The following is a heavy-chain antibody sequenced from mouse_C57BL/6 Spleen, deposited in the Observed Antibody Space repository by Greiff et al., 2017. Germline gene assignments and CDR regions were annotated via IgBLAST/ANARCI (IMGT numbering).Heavy chain of an antibody. CDR2: IGPSDSET. CDR3: ARGYDRGYFDV. CDR1: GYTFTSYW. D-gene: IGHD2-14*01. J-gene: IGHJ1*03. V-gene: IGHV1-52*01. Sequence: VQLQQPGAELVRPGSSVKLSCKASGYTFTSYWMPWVKQRPIQGLEWIDNIGPSDSETHYNEKFKDQATLTVDKSYSTAYLQLSSLTSEDSAVYYCARGYDRGYFDVWGTGTTVTVSS.